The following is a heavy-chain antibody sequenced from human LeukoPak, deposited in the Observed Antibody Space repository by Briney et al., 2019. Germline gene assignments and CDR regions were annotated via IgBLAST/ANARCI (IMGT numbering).Heavy chain of an antibody. V-gene: IGHV4-59*10. Sequence: SETLSLTCAVYGGSFSGYYWSWIRQPAGKGLEWIGRIYTSGGTNYNPSLKSRVTMSVDTSKNQFSLKLSSVTAADTAVYYCAGSSGYLNDFDYWGQGTLVTVSS. D-gene: IGHD3-22*01. J-gene: IGHJ4*02. CDR2: IYTSGGT. CDR1: GGSFSGYY. CDR3: AGSSGYLNDFDY.